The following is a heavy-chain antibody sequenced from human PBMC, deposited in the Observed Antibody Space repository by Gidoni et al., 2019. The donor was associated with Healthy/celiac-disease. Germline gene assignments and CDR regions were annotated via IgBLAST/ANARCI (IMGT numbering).Heavy chain of an antibody. CDR3: AHRFQGSHQWCGELQSNWFDP. CDR2: IYCDDDK. V-gene: IGHV2-5*02. CDR1: GFSLTTTGLG. J-gene: IGHJ5*02. Sequence: QITLKESGPPLVQPTQTLTLTYPFSGFSLTTTGLGVCWIRQPSGQALEWLALIYCDDDKRYSPSLKSRLTITKDTSKNQVVLTMTNMDPVDTATYYCAHRFQGSHQWCGELQSNWFDPWGQGTLVTVSS. D-gene: IGHD3-10*01.